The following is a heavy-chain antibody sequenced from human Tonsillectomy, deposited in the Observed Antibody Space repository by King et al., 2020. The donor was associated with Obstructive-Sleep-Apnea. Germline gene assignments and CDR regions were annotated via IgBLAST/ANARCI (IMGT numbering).Heavy chain of an antibody. CDR3: SRIAPRGDSCYDSGGFDY. V-gene: IGHV5-51*01. D-gene: IGHD5-12*01. CDR2: IYPGDSDI. J-gene: IGHJ4*02. Sequence: QLVQSGAEVKKPGESLKISCKGSGYSFTTYWIAWVRQMPGKGLEWMGIIYPGDSDIRYSPSFQGQVTISADKSISTAYLQWSSLKATDTAMYYCSRIAPRGDSCYDSGGFDYWGQGTLVTVSS. CDR1: GYSFTTYW.